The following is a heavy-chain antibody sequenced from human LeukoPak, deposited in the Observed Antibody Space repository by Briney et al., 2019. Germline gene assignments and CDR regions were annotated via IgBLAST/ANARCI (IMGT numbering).Heavy chain of an antibody. Sequence: GGALRLSCAASGFTFSSYSMNWVRQAPGKGLEWVSYISSSSSTIYYADSVKGRFTISRDNAKNSLYLQMNSLRAEDTAVYYCARDHYGSGRLGYFDYWGQGTLVTVSS. CDR3: ARDHYGSGRLGYFDY. J-gene: IGHJ4*02. D-gene: IGHD3-10*01. CDR2: ISSSSSTI. CDR1: GFTFSSYS. V-gene: IGHV3-48*04.